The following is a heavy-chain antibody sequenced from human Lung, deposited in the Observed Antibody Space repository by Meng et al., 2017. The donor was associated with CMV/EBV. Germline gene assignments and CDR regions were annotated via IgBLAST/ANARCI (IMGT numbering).Heavy chain of an antibody. D-gene: IGHD2-2*01. CDR2: ISPDGSSA. V-gene: IGHV3-74*03. Sequence: GGSXRLXXAASGFTFRSYWMDWVRQAPGKGLVWVSRISPDGSSAAYADSVRGRFTISRDNAKNTLYLQMNSLRVEDTAVYYCAAWAHILAVAPTGDDYWGQGXLVTVSS. CDR3: AAWAHILAVAPTGDDY. J-gene: IGHJ4*02. CDR1: GFTFRSYW.